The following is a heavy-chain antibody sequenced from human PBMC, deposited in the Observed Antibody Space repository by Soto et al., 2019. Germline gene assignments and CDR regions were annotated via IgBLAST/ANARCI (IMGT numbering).Heavy chain of an antibody. D-gene: IGHD5-18*01. J-gene: IGHJ6*02. CDR2: IYTSGST. CDR3: ARDIRGYSYGTYYYGMDV. CDR1: GGSISSYY. V-gene: IGHV4-4*07. Sequence: SETLSLTCTVSGGSISSYYRSWIRQPAGKGLEWIGRIYTSGSTNYNPSLKSRVTMSVDTSKNQFSLKLSSVTAADTAVYYCARDIRGYSYGTYYYGMDVWGQGTTVTVSS.